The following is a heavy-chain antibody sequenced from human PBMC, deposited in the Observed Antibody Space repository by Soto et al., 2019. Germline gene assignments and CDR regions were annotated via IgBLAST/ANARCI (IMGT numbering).Heavy chain of an antibody. V-gene: IGHV4-61*08. D-gene: IGHD6-19*01. CDR1: GGSISSGGYY. CDR2: IYCSGST. J-gene: IGHJ5*02. Sequence: FSGGSISSGGYYWSWIRQPPGKGLEWIGYIYCSGSTNYNPSLKSRVTISVDTSKNQFSLKLSSMTAADTAVYYCARTFSTRGWYGGAGNWFDTWGQGSLVIVSA. CDR3: ARTFSTRGWYGGAGNWFDT.